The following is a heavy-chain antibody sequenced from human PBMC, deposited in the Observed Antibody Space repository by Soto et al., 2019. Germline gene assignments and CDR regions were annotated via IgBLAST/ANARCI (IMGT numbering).Heavy chain of an antibody. CDR3: ATWHEREHAYDV. CDR1: GFTISGKKY. V-gene: IGHV3-53*01. J-gene: IGHJ3*01. D-gene: IGHD1-1*01. Sequence: DVQLVESGGGLIQPGESLRLSCAGFGFTISGKKYVAWVRQAPGKGLEWVSALYDIDGSFYADSVKGRFTTSSDSSKTTVYLQMNDLRPDDTAVYYCATWHEREHAYDVWGLGTTVTVSS. CDR2: LYDIDGS.